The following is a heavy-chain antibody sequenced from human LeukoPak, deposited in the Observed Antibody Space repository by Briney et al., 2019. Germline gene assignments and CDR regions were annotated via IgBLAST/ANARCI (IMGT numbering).Heavy chain of an antibody. CDR1: GFSFSSYW. J-gene: IGHJ3*02. D-gene: IGHD3-3*02. CDR3: ARDRSIEDAFDI. V-gene: IGHV3-74*03. CDR2: INSDGSST. Sequence: GGSLRLSCAASGFSFSSYWMTWVRQAPGKGLVWVSRINSDGSSTTYADSVKGRFAISRDNAKNTLFLQMNSLSPEDTAVYYCARDRSIEDAFDIWGQGTMVTVSS.